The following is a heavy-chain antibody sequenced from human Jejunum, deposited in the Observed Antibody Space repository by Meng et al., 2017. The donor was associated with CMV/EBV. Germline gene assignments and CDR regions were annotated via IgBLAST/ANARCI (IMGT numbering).Heavy chain of an antibody. CDR2: IHYTGTT. D-gene: IGHD2-8*02. J-gene: IGHJ4*02. V-gene: IGHV4-39*01. CDR1: GGNYD. Sequence: GGNYDWAWKRRPPGRGLEWIGTIHYTGTTYYSPSRESRVTISVDTSENQLSLNLRSVTAADTAAYYCARRTPVGYCTGGTCPDFDYWGQGTLVTVSS. CDR3: ARRTPVGYCTGGTCPDFDY.